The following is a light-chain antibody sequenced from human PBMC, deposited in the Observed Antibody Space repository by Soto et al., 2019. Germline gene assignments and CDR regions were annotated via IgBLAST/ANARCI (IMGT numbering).Light chain of an antibody. Sequence: QSVLTQPASVSGSPGQSITISCTGTSSDVGGYNLVSWYQQHPGKAPKLMIYEGSKRPSGVSNRFSGSKSGNTASLTISGLQAEDDADYYCCSYAGSRPYVFGTGTKLTVL. CDR3: CSYAGSRPYV. V-gene: IGLV2-23*01. CDR2: EGS. CDR1: SSDVGGYNL. J-gene: IGLJ1*01.